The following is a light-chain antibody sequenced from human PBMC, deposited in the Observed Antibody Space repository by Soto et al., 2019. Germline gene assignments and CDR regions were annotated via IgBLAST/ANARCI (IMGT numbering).Light chain of an antibody. CDR3: QQSYSTPWT. J-gene: IGKJ1*01. CDR1: QSISSY. CDR2: AAS. V-gene: IGKV1-39*01. Sequence: DIQMAQSPSSLSASVGDRVTITCRASQSISSYLNWYQQKPGKAPKLLIYAASSLQSGVPSRFNGSGSGTDFTLTISSLQPEDFATYYCQQSYSTPWTFGQGTKV.